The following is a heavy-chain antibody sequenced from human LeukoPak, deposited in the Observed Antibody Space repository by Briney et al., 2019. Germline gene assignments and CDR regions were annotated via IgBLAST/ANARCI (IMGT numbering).Heavy chain of an antibody. J-gene: IGHJ4*02. Sequence: ASVKVSCKASGYTFSNYYMNWVRQAPGQGLEWMGTINPSGGTNYSPKFRGRVTMTSDTSTSTAYMELRSLRSDDTAVYYCARDGTVNRSFDYWGQGTLVTVSS. CDR3: ARDGTVNRSFDY. D-gene: IGHD4-17*01. V-gene: IGHV1-46*01. CDR2: INPSGGT. CDR1: GYTFSNYY.